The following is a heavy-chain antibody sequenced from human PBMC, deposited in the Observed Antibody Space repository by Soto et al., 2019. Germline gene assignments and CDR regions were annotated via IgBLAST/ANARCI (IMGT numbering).Heavy chain of an antibody. Sequence: SETLSLTCTVSGGSISSGDHYWSWIRQPPGKGLEWIGYIYYSGSTYYNPSLKSRVTISVDTSKNQFSLKLSSVTAADTAVYYCARVEGIAVAGTYNYWGQGTLVTVSS. CDR1: GGSISSGDHY. J-gene: IGHJ4*02. D-gene: IGHD6-19*01. V-gene: IGHV4-30-4*01. CDR3: ARVEGIAVAGTYNY. CDR2: IYYSGST.